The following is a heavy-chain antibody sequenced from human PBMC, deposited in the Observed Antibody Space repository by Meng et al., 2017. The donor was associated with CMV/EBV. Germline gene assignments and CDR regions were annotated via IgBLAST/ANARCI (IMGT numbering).Heavy chain of an antibody. J-gene: IGHJ6*02. CDR3: ARLNLMTTVTTPGSYYYYGMDV. Sequence: GSLRLSCTVSGGSISSYYWSWIRQPPGKGLEWIGYIYYSGSTNYNPSLKSRVTISVDTSKNQFSLKLSSVTAADTAVYYCARLNLMTTVTTPGSYYYYGMDVWGQGTTVTV. CDR1: GGSISSYY. D-gene: IGHD4-11*01. CDR2: IYYSGST. V-gene: IGHV4-59*01.